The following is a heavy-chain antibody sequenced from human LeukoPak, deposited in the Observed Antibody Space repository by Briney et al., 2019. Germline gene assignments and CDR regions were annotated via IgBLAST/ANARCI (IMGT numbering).Heavy chain of an antibody. CDR2: INHSGST. V-gene: IGHV4-34*01. D-gene: IGHD3-10*01. CDR3: ATAVLWFGESYYFDY. J-gene: IGHJ4*02. Sequence: PSETLSLTCAVYGGSFSGYYWSWIRQPPGKGLEWIGEINHSGSTNYNPSLKSRVTISVDTSKNQFSLKLSSVTAADTAVYYCATAVLWFGESYYFDYWGQGTLVTVSS. CDR1: GGSFSGYY.